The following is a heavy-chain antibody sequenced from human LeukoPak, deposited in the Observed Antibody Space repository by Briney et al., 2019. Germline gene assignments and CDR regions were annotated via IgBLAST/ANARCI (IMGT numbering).Heavy chain of an antibody. Sequence: GGSLRLSCVASGFTFTDYIMHWVRQAPGKGLEWVTVISYDGTIEYYAVSVKGRFTISKDNSKNRLYLQMNSLRTEDTAVYFCARGGQQMSDAMDVWGQGTTVTVSS. J-gene: IGHJ6*02. V-gene: IGHV3-30-3*01. D-gene: IGHD6-13*01. CDR2: ISYDGTIE. CDR3: ARGGQQMSDAMDV. CDR1: GFTFTDYI.